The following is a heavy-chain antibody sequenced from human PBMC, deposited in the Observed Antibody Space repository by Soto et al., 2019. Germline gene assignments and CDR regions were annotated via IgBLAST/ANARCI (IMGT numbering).Heavy chain of an antibody. J-gene: IGHJ6*03. CDR3: ARGDCVGGSCYSLAGSFYYYMDA. CDR1: GFTFRNYW. D-gene: IGHD2-15*01. V-gene: IGHV3-74*02. CDR2: INSDGSVS. Sequence: ESGGGLVQPGGSLRLSCAASGFTFRNYWMYWVRQAPGQGLEWVSRINSDGSVSSYADSVKGRLTISRDNVKNTLYLLMDSLRAEDTAVYYCARGDCVGGSCYSLAGSFYYYMDAWGKGTTVTVFS.